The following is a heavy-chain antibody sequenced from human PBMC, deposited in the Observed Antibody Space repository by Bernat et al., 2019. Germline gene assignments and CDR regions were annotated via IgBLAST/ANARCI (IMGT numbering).Heavy chain of an antibody. J-gene: IGHJ2*01. D-gene: IGHD1-26*01. CDR1: EFTFSRYW. CDR2: IKQDGSKK. Sequence: EVQLVESGGGLVQPGGSLTLSCVASEFTFSRYWMTWVRQAPGKGLEWVADIKQDGSKKYYVDSVKGRFAISRYNAENSLSLQMSSLRVEDTAVYYCARDMGGDGVWYFDLWGRGTLVTVSS. V-gene: IGHV3-7*01. CDR3: ARDMGGDGVWYFDL.